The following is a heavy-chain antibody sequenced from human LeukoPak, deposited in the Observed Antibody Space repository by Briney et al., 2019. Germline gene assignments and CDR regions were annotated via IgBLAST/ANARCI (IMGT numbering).Heavy chain of an antibody. CDR2: IIPIFGTA. Sequence: GASVKVSCKASGYTFTSYGISWVRQAPGQGLEWMGGIIPIFGTANYAQKFQGRVTITADESTSTAYMELSSLRSEDTAVYYCARHYDFWSGSSFDYWGQGTLVTVSS. CDR1: GYTFTSYG. D-gene: IGHD3-3*01. CDR3: ARHYDFWSGSSFDY. J-gene: IGHJ4*02. V-gene: IGHV1-69*13.